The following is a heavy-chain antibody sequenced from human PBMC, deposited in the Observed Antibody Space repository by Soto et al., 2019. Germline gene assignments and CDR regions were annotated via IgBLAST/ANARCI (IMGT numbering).Heavy chain of an antibody. CDR2: ISYDGSNK. J-gene: IGHJ3*02. V-gene: IGHV3-30-3*01. CDR3: ARVLDIVVVEWVDAFDI. Sequence: QVQLVESGGGVVQPGRSLRLSCAASGFTFSSYAMHWVRQAPGKGLEWVAVISYDGSNKYYADSVKGRFTISRDNSMNTLYLQMNSLRAEDTAVYYCARVLDIVVVEWVDAFDIWGQGTMVTVSS. CDR1: GFTFSSYA. D-gene: IGHD2-15*01.